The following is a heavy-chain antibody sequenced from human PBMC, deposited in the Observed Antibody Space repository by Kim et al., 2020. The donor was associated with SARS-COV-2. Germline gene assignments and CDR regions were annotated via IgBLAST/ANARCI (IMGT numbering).Heavy chain of an antibody. Sequence: ALKFQARVTMTRDTSTSTVYMELSSLRSEDPAVYYCARDLGSGRPNWFDPWGQGTLVTVSS. D-gene: IGHD6-19*01. J-gene: IGHJ5*02. V-gene: IGHV1-46*01. CDR3: ARDLGSGRPNWFDP.